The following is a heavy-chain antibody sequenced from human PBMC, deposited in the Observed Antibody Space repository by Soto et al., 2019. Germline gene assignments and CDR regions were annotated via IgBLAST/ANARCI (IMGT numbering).Heavy chain of an antibody. V-gene: IGHV3-30*18. CDR3: AKDKDSGYDFPDY. CDR2: ISYDGSNK. Sequence: GGSLRLACAASGFTFSSYGMHWVRQAPGKGLEWVAVISYDGSNKYYADSVKGRFTISRDNSKNTLYLQMNSLRAEDTAVYYCAKDKDSGYDFPDYWGQGTLVTVSS. D-gene: IGHD5-12*01. J-gene: IGHJ4*02. CDR1: GFTFSSYG.